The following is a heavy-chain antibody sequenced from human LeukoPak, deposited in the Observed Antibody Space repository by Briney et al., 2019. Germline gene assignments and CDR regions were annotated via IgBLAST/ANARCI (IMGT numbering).Heavy chain of an antibody. CDR2: IIPTFGTA. D-gene: IGHD3-22*01. CDR1: GGTFSSYA. V-gene: IGHV1-69*15. J-gene: IGHJ4*02. CDR3: ARDAAIYDSSAYYFLW. Sequence: SVKVSCKASGGTFSSYAISWVRQAPGQGLEWMGRIIPTFGTANYAQKFQGRVTITADESTSTAYMELSGLRSEDTAIYYCARDAAIYDSSAYYFLWWGQGTLATVSS.